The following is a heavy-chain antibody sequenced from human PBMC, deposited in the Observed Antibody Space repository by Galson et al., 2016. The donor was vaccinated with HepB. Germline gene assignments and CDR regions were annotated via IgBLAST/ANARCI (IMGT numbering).Heavy chain of an antibody. V-gene: IGHV3-23*01. Sequence: SLRLSCAASGLTFSSYAMSWIRQAPGKGLEWVSAVSGNGNSTYYANSVKGRFAISRDNSKNTLYLQMNSPRAEDTAVYYCAKGYGFGTAFDYWGQGTLVTVSS. CDR2: VSGNGNST. J-gene: IGHJ4*02. CDR3: AKGYGFGTAFDY. D-gene: IGHD4-17*01. CDR1: GLTFSSYA.